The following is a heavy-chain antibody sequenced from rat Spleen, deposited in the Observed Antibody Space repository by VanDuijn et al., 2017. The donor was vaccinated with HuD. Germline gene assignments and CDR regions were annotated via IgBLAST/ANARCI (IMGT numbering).Heavy chain of an antibody. CDR3: TRTDY. CDR1: GFSLTSFH. V-gene: IGHV2-43*01. Sequence: QVQLKESGPGLVQPSQTLSLTCTVPGFSLTSFHVSWVRQPPGKGLEWMGIIWTGGSTAYNSLLKSRLSISSDTTKSQVFLKVNSLQTEDTAIYFCTRTDYWGQGVMVTVSS. J-gene: IGHJ2*01. CDR2: IWTGGST.